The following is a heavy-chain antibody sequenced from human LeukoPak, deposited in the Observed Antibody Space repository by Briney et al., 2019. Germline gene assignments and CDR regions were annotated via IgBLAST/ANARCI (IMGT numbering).Heavy chain of an antibody. D-gene: IGHD5-12*01. CDR1: GFTFSSYS. CDR2: ISSSSSTI. Sequence: GGSLRLSCAASGFTFSSYSMNWVRQARGKGVEWVSYISSSSSTIYYADSVKGRFTIFRDNAKTSLYLQINSLRAEDTAVYYCARGYDELDYWGQGTLVTVSS. CDR3: ARGYDELDY. J-gene: IGHJ4*02. V-gene: IGHV3-48*01.